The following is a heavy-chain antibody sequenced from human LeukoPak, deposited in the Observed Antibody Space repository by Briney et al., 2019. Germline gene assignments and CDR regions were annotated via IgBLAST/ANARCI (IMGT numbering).Heavy chain of an antibody. J-gene: IGHJ4*02. D-gene: IGHD3-22*01. CDR3: ARWEVDYYDSSGYLLSY. CDR1: GFTFSSYA. Sequence: GGSLRLSCAASGFTFSSYAMHWVRQAPGKGLEWVAVISYDGSNKYYADSVKGRFTISRDNSKNTLYLQMNSLRAEDTAVYYCARWEVDYYDSSGYLLSYWGQGTLVTVSS. V-gene: IGHV3-30-3*01. CDR2: ISYDGSNK.